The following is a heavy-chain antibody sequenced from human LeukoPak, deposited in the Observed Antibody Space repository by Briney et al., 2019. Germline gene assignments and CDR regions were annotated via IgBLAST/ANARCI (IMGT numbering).Heavy chain of an antibody. CDR2: ILHNSATI. Sequence: GGSLRLSCAASGFTFSSFSMNWVRQAPGKGLEWLSYILHNSATIYYANSVKGRFTISRDNAKNSLYLQMNSLRAEDTAVYYCARDWFTRVLRYFDDATWLDYWGQGTLVTVSS. D-gene: IGHD3-9*01. CDR1: GFTFSSFS. J-gene: IGHJ4*02. CDR3: ARDWFTRVLRYFDDATWLDY. V-gene: IGHV3-48*04.